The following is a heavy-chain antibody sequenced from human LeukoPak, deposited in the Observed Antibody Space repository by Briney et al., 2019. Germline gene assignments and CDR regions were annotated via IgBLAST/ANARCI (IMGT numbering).Heavy chain of an antibody. J-gene: IGHJ6*03. CDR1: EFTFSNYW. V-gene: IGHV3-74*01. D-gene: IGHD3-3*01. CDR3: ARGGFGHNMDV. Sequence: GGSLRLSCVASEFTFSNYWLHWVRQAPGKGPVWVSRINSNGSNTIYADSVKGRVTISRDIDKNTVYLQMNSLRVEDTAIYYCARGGFGHNMDVWGKGTTVTVSS. CDR2: INSNGSNT.